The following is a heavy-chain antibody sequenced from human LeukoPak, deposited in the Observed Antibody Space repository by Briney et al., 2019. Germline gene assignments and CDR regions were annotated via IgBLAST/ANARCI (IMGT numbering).Heavy chain of an antibody. J-gene: IGHJ3*02. Sequence: ASVKVSCKASGYTFTSYDINWVRQATGQGLEWMGWMNSNSGNTGYAQKFQGRVTMTRNTSISTAYMELSSLRSEDTAVYYCARGGGGVVVIPNDAFDTWGQGTMVTVSS. CDR2: MNSNSGNT. D-gene: IGHD3-22*01. V-gene: IGHV1-8*01. CDR1: GYTFTSYD. CDR3: ARGGGGVVVIPNDAFDT.